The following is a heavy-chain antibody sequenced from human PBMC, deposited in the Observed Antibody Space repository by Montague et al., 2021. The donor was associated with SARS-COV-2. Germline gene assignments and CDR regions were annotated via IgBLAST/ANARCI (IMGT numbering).Heavy chain of an antibody. CDR1: GFTFSFYW. J-gene: IGHJ4*02. V-gene: IGHV3-7*01. CDR2: IKQDGSEK. CDR3: ARVPSSSWYFEY. D-gene: IGHD6-13*01. Sequence: SLRLSCAASGFTFSFYWTSWVRQAPGKGLEWVANIKQDGSEKYYVDSVKGRFTISRDNAKNSPYLQMNSLRAEDTAVYYCARVPSSSWYFEYWGQGTLVTVSS.